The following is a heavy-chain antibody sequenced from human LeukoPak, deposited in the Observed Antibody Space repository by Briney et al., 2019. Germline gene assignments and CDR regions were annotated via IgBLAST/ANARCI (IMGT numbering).Heavy chain of an antibody. CDR3: ARDYGDSYNNGMDV. J-gene: IGHJ6*01. D-gene: IGHD4-17*01. CDR2: IKQDGSEK. CDR1: GFTFSSHC. V-gene: IGHV3-7*03. Sequence: PGGSLRLSCAASGFTFSSHCINWVRQAPGKGLEWVANIKQDGSEKNYVDSVKGRFTISRDNAKNSLYLQMNSLRAEDTAIYYCARDYGDSYNNGMDVWGQGTTVTVSS.